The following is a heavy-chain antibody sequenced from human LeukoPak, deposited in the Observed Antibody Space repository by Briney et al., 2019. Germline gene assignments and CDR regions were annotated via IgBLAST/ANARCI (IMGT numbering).Heavy chain of an antibody. D-gene: IGHD2/OR15-2a*01. CDR2: IKQDGSEK. Sequence: PGGSLRLSCAASGFTFSIYWMSWVRQAPGKGLEWVANIKQDGSEKYYVDSVKGRFTISRDNAKNSLYLQMNSLRAEDTAVYYCARKFYSGPNWFDPWGQGTLVTVPS. CDR3: ARKFYSGPNWFDP. CDR1: GFTFSIYW. J-gene: IGHJ5*02. V-gene: IGHV3-7*01.